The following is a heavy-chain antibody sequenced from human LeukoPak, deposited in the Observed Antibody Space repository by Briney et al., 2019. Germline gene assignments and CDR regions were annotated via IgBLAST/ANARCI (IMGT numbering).Heavy chain of an antibody. CDR2: LYSGGST. Sequence: GGSLRLSCAASGFTVSSNYMSWVRQAPGKGLEWVSVLYSGGSTYYADSVKGRFTISRDNSKNTLYLQMNSLRAEDTAVYYCARGGGVWGSYRPYWGQGTLVTVSS. D-gene: IGHD3-16*02. J-gene: IGHJ4*02. CDR3: ARGGGVWGSYRPY. V-gene: IGHV3-53*01. CDR1: GFTVSSNY.